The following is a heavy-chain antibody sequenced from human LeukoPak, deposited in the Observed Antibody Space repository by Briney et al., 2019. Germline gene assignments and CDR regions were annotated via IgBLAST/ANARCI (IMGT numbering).Heavy chain of an antibody. CDR1: GYTFTGYY. V-gene: IGHV1-2*02. Sequence: ASVKVSCKASGYTFTGYYMHWVRQAPGQGLEWMGWTNPNSGGTNYAQKFQGRVTMTRDTSISTAYMELSRLRSDDTAVYYCARDLGSIAARPIPQRTHWFDPWGQGTLVTVSS. J-gene: IGHJ5*02. CDR3: ARDLGSIAARPIPQRTHWFDP. D-gene: IGHD6-6*01. CDR2: TNPNSGGT.